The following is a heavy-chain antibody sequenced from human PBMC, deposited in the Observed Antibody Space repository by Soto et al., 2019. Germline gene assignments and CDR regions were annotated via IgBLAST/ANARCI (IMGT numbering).Heavy chain of an antibody. CDR1: GFTLSDYY. CDR2: ISSSSSYT. D-gene: IGHD4-17*01. V-gene: IGHV3-11*06. J-gene: IGHJ5*02. Sequence: SLSLSCAASGFTLSDYYTSWIRQAQGKGLEWVSYISSSSSYTNYADSVKGRFTISRDNAKNSLYLQMNSLRAEDTAVYYCARGGPDYGDYYWFDPWGQGTLVTVSS. CDR3: ARGGPDYGDYYWFDP.